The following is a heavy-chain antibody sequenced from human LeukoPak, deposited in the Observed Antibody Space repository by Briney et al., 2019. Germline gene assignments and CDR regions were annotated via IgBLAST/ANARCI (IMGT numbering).Heavy chain of an antibody. CDR3: AKDSGDSSSWFFDY. Sequence: GGSLRLSCAASGLTFSSYGMHWVRQAPGKGLEWVAVISYDGSNKYYADSVKGRFTISRDNSKNTLYLQMNSLRAEDTAVYYCAKDSGDSSSWFFDYWGQGTLVTVSS. CDR2: ISYDGSNK. CDR1: GLTFSSYG. V-gene: IGHV3-30*18. J-gene: IGHJ4*02. D-gene: IGHD6-13*01.